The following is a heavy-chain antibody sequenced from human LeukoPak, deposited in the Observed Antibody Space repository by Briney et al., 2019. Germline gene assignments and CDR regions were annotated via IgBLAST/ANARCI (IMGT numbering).Heavy chain of an antibody. CDR3: ARDTAPLLWFGEFLSLDY. CDR2: VRSDGGST. D-gene: IGHD3-10*01. V-gene: IGHV3-64*01. J-gene: IGHJ4*02. CDR1: GFTFSRFA. Sequence: PGGSLRHSCAASGFTFSRFAMHWVRQTPGKGMECVSGVRSDGGSTFYANSVKGRFTISRDNSKNTLSLQMGSLRAEDMAVYYCARDTAPLLWFGEFLSLDYWGQGAPVIVSS.